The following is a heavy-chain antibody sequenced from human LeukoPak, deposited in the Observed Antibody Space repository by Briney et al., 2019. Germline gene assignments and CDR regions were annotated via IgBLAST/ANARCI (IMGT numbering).Heavy chain of an antibody. CDR2: INWNGGST. D-gene: IGHD3-22*01. J-gene: IGHJ6*03. CDR3: ARERYYDSSGVRFYYYYYYMDV. Sequence: GGSLRLSCAASGFTFDDHGMSWVRQAPGKGLEWVSGINWNGGSTGYADSVKGRFTISRDNAKNSLYLQMNSLRAEDTALYYYARERYYDSSGVRFYYYYYYMDVWGKGTTVTVSS. CDR1: GFTFDDHG. V-gene: IGHV3-20*04.